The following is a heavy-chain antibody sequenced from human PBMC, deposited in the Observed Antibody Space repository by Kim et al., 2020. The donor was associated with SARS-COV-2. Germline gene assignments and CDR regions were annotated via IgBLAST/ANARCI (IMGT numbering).Heavy chain of an antibody. D-gene: IGHD2-21*01. V-gene: IGHV3-30*18. CDR3: AKLLGRSSYFDY. Sequence: GGSLRLSCAASGFTFSSYGMHWVRQAPGKGLEWVAVISYDGSNKYYADSVKGRFTISRDNSKNTLYLQMNSLRAEDTAVYYCAKLLGRSSYFDYWGQGTLVTVSS. J-gene: IGHJ4*02. CDR2: ISYDGSNK. CDR1: GFTFSSYG.